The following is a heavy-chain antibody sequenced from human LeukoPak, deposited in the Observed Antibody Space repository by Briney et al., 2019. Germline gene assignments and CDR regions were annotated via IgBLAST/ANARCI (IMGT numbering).Heavy chain of an antibody. CDR1: VYTFTSYG. J-gene: IGHJ4*02. CDR3: ASSSVNGSGY. D-gene: IGHD4-17*01. CDR2: IRAYNGNT. V-gene: IGHV1-18*01. Sequence: GASVKVSSEASVYTFTSYGISWVRHAPGEGVERIGWIRAYNGNTNYAQKLQGRVTMTTDTSTSTAYMELRSLRSDDTAVYYCASSSVNGSGYWGQGALVTVSS.